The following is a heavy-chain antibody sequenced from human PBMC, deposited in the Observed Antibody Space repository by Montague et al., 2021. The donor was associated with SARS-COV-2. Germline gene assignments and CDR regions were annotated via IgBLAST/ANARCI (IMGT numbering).Heavy chain of an antibody. J-gene: IGHJ4*02. V-gene: IGHV4-39*01. D-gene: IGHD3-3*01. CDR2: IYYSGST. CDR1: GGSISSSSYY. CDR3: ARAPFDDFWSGYTYYFDY. Sequence: SETLSLTCTVSGGSISSSSYYWGWIRQPPGKGLEWIGNIYYSGSTYYNPSLKSRVTISVDTSKNQFSLKLSPVTAADTAVYYCARAPFDDFWSGYTYYFDYWGQGTLVTVSS.